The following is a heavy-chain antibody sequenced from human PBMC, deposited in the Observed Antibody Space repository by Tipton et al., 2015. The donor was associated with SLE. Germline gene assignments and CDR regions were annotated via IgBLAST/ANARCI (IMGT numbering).Heavy chain of an antibody. Sequence: TLSLTCTVSGGSISSSSYYWGWIRQPPGKGLEWIGYIYYSGSTNYNPSLKSRVTISVDTSKNQFSLKLSSVTAADTAVYYCARESIRDAFDIWGQGTMVTVSS. CDR3: ARESIRDAFDI. CDR2: IYYSGST. J-gene: IGHJ3*02. V-gene: IGHV4-61*01. D-gene: IGHD6-6*01. CDR1: GGSISSSSYY.